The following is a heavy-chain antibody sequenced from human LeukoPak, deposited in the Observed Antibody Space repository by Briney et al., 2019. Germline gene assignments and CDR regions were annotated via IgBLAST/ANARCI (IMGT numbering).Heavy chain of an antibody. V-gene: IGHV3-23*01. Sequence: PGGSLRLSCAASGFTFSSYAMSWVRQAPGKGLEWVSAISGSGGSTYYADSVKGRFTISRDNSKNTLYLQMNSLRAEDTAVHYCAANFDWLFRGAFDIWGQGTMVTVSS. D-gene: IGHD3-9*01. J-gene: IGHJ3*02. CDR3: AANFDWLFRGAFDI. CDR2: ISGSGGST. CDR1: GFTFSSYA.